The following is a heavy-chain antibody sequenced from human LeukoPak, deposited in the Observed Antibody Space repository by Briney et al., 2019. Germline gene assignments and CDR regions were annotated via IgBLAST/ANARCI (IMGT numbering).Heavy chain of an antibody. CDR2: IYYSGST. V-gene: IGHV4-59*08. J-gene: IGHJ4*02. CDR1: GGSISSYY. Sequence: PSETLSLTCTVSGGSISSYYWSWIRQPPGKGLEWIGYIYYSGSTNYNPSLKSRVTISVDTSKNQFSLKLSSVTAADTAVYYCARLYRYGPGELDYWGQGTLVTVSS. D-gene: IGHD5-18*01. CDR3: ARLYRYGPGELDY.